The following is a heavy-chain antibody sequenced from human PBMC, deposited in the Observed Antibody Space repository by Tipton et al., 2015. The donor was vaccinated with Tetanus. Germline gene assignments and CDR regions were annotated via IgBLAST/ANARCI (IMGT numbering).Heavy chain of an antibody. J-gene: IGHJ6*02. CDR3: ARAHYDFWSSDSYYYGMDV. Sequence: TLSLTCTVSGDSVSGYYWSWIRQPPGKGLEWVGYVYYTGDTNYNPSLKSRVTISMDRSENQISLKMTSVTAADTAVYYCARAHYDFWSSDSYYYGMDVWGQGTTVTVSS. D-gene: IGHD3-3*01. V-gene: IGHV4-59*02. CDR1: GDSVSGYY. CDR2: VYYTGDT.